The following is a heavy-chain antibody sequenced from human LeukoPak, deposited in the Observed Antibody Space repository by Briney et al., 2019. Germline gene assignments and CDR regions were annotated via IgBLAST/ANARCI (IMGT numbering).Heavy chain of an antibody. CDR2: IYSGGST. Sequence: PGGSLRLSCAASGFTVSSNYMSWVRQAPGKGLEWVSVIYSGGSTYYADSVKGRFTISRVNSKNTLYLQMNSLRAEDTAVYYCARDRRVTMIARVYNWFDPWGQGTLVTVSS. CDR1: GFTVSSNY. J-gene: IGHJ5*02. CDR3: ARDRRVTMIARVYNWFDP. D-gene: IGHD3-22*01. V-gene: IGHV3-53*01.